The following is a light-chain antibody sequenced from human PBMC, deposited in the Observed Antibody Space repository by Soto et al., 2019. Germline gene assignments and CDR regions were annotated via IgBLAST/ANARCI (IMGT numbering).Light chain of an antibody. V-gene: IGKV1-5*03. CDR3: QQFNSYPIT. Sequence: DIQMTQSPSTLSASVGDRVTITCRASQSISSWLAWYQQKPGKAPKLLIYKASSLESGVPSRFSGSGSGTEFTLTISSLQPDDFATYYCQQFNSYPITFGQGTRQENK. CDR2: KAS. J-gene: IGKJ5*01. CDR1: QSISSW.